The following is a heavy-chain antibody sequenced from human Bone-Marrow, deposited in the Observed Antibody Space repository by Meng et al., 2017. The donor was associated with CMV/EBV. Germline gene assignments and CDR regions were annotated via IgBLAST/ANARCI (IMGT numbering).Heavy chain of an antibody. V-gene: IGHV3-13*01. CDR3: AREGTRLRSRINHCSSTSCYEAPTFDY. CDR1: GFTFSSYD. Sequence: GGSLRLSCAASGFTFSSYDMHWVRQATGKGLEWVSAIGTAGDTYYPGSVKGRFTISRKNAKNSLYLQMNSLRAGDTAVYYCAREGTRLRSRINHCSSTSCYEAPTFDYWGQGTRVTVSS. CDR2: IGTAGDT. D-gene: IGHD2-2*01. J-gene: IGHJ4*02.